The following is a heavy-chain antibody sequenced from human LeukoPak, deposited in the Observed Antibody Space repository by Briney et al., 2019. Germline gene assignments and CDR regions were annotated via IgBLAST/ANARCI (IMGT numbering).Heavy chain of an antibody. CDR2: IGRDGSDT. Sequence: GGSLRLSCAASGFTFINYWMVWVRQAPGKGLVWVARIGRDGSDTNYADSVKGRFIISRDNAKNTLYLQMSSLRAEDTAVYFCARSMTGAYFDYWGQGTLVPVSS. J-gene: IGHJ4*02. CDR3: ARSMTGAYFDY. V-gene: IGHV3-74*01. CDR1: GFTFINYW. D-gene: IGHD1-20*01.